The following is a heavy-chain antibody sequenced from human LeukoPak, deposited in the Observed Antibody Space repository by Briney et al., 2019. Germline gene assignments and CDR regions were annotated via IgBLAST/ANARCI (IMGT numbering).Heavy chain of an antibody. CDR3: ARQNKYYDILTGYSKRVFDY. CDR2: INHSGST. J-gene: IGHJ4*02. Sequence: PSETLSLTCAVYGGSFSGYYWSWIRQPPGKGLEWIGEINHSGSTNYNPSLKSRVTISVDTSKNQFSLKLSSVTAADTAVYYCARQNKYYDILTGYSKRVFDYWGQGTLVTVSS. CDR1: GGSFSGYY. D-gene: IGHD3-9*01. V-gene: IGHV4-34*01.